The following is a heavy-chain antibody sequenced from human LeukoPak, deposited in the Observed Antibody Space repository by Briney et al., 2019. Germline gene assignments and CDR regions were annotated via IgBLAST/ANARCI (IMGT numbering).Heavy chain of an antibody. V-gene: IGHV1-69*05. CDR1: GGTFSSYA. CDR2: IIPIFGTA. CDR3: ARVGSGSYRAGTGTFDY. Sequence: SVKVSCKASGGTFSSYAISWVRQAPGQGLEWMGGIIPIFGTANYAQKFQGRVTITTDESTSTAYMELSSLRSEDTAVYHCARVGSGSYRAGTGTFDYWGQGTLVTVSS. J-gene: IGHJ4*02. D-gene: IGHD1-26*01.